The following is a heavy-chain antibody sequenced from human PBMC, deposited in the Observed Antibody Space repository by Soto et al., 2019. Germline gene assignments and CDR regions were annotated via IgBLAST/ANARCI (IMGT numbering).Heavy chain of an antibody. V-gene: IGHV4-4*02. Sequence: PSETLSLTCAVSGGSISSINWWSWVRQPPGKGLEWIGEIYHSGSTNYNPSLKSRVTISVDKSKNQFSLKLSSVTAADTAVYYCAREGRATMVRGVNSYGMDVWGQGTTVTVSS. J-gene: IGHJ6*02. CDR1: GGSISSINW. D-gene: IGHD3-10*01. CDR2: IYHSGST. CDR3: AREGRATMVRGVNSYGMDV.